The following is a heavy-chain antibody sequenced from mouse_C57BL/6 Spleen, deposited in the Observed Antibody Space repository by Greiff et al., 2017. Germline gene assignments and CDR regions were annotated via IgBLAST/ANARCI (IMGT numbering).Heavy chain of an antibody. Sequence: QVQLQQPGAELVRPGSSVKLSCKASGYTFTSYWMHWVKQRPIQGLEWIGNINPSDSETHYNQKFKDKATLTVDKSSSTAYMQLSSLTSEDSAVYYCARETLGRGLDYWGQGTTLTVSS. CDR1: GYTFTSYW. J-gene: IGHJ2*01. V-gene: IGHV1-52*01. CDR3: ARETLGRGLDY. D-gene: IGHD4-1*01. CDR2: INPSDSET.